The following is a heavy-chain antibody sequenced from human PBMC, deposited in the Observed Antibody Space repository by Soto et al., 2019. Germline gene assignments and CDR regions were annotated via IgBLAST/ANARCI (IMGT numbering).Heavy chain of an antibody. Sequence: EVQLLESGGGLVQPGGSLRLSCAASGFTFSSYAMSWVRQAPGKGLEWVSAISGSGGSTYYADSVKGRFTISRDNSKNTLYLQMNSLRAEDTAVYYCAKVRYYGSGPTPHDFDYWGQGTLVTVSS. J-gene: IGHJ4*02. CDR1: GFTFSSYA. CDR2: ISGSGGST. V-gene: IGHV3-23*01. CDR3: AKVRYYGSGPTPHDFDY. D-gene: IGHD3-10*01.